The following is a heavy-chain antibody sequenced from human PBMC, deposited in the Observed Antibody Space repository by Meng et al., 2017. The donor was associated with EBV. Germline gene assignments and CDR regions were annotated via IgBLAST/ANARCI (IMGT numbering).Heavy chain of an antibody. CDR3: ARVGYSVHDVSFEDF. Sequence: QVLLRQWGAGLLKPSXXXXLXXXVYGGSFTDYYWSWIRQAPGKSLEWIGEVSHSGRTRYNPSLKSRVSMSADVSKKQFSLKMKSVTAADTGVYFCARVGYSVHDVSFEDFWGQGTLVIVSS. J-gene: IGHJ4*02. D-gene: IGHD5/OR15-5a*01. V-gene: IGHV4-34*01. CDR2: VSHSGRT. CDR1: GGSFTDYY.